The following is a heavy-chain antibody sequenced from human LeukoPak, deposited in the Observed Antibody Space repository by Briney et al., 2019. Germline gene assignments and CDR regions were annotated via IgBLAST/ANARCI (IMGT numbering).Heavy chain of an antibody. CDR1: GFSLSTSGVG. J-gene: IGHJ5*02. V-gene: IGHV2-5*02. CDR3: AHRGQTYDFWSGYSYNWFDP. D-gene: IGHD3-3*01. Sequence: SGPTLVKPTQTLTLTCTFSGFSLSTSGVGVGWIRQPPGKALEWLALIYWDDDKRYSPSLKSRLTITKDTSKNQVVLTMTNMDPVDTATYYCAHRGQTYDFWSGYSYNWFDPWGQGTLVTVSS. CDR2: IYWDDDK.